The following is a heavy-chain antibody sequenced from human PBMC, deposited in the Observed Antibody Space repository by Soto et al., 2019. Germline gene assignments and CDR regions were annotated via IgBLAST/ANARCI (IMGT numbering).Heavy chain of an antibody. V-gene: IGHV3-53*02. J-gene: IGHJ6*02. CDR3: ARHYSAMGV. CDR1: GFTVSSDS. CDR2: IYSDNNT. Sequence: EVQLVETGGDLIQPGGSLRLSCAASGFTVSSDSMTWVRQAPGKGLEWISIIYSDNNTDYADSVKGRFSIXRDTSKNXXXXQXNSLRAEDTAEYYCARHYSAMGVWGQGTTVTVSS.